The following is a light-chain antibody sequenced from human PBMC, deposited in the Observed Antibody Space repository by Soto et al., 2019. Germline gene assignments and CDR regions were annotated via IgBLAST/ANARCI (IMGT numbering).Light chain of an antibody. CDR2: DVS. Sequence: QSALTQPASVSGSPGQSITISCTGTSSEVGGYNYVSWYQQHPGKAPKLMIFDVSNRPSGVSNRFSGSQSGNTASLTISGLQAEDEADYYCSSYTRSSTLDVVFGGGTKLTVL. V-gene: IGLV2-14*01. CDR3: SSYTRSSTLDVV. J-gene: IGLJ2*01. CDR1: SSEVGGYNY.